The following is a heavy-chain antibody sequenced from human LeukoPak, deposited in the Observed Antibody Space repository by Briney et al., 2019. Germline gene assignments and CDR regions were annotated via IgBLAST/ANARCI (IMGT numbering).Heavy chain of an antibody. CDR1: GASINSSPYY. CDR3: ARVPTVTFFDY. Sequence: PSQTLSLTCTVSGASINSSPYYWTWIRQPAGKGLEWIGHIFTTGPGSYNPSLRSRVTISRDTSKNEFSLSLNSVTAADTAVYYCARVPTVTFFDYWGQGTLVTVSS. CDR2: IFTTGPG. V-gene: IGHV4-61*09. D-gene: IGHD4-17*01. J-gene: IGHJ4*02.